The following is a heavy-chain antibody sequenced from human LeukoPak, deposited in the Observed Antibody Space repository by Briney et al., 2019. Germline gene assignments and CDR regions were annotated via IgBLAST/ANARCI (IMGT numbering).Heavy chain of an antibody. J-gene: IGHJ4*02. Sequence: ASVKVSCKASGYTFTSYYMHWVRQAPGQGLEWMGIINPSGGSTSYAQKFQGRVTMTRDTSISTTYMELSRLRSDDTAVYYCARAGRASYYGSGSYFDYWGQGTLVTVSS. CDR2: INPSGGST. CDR3: ARAGRASYYGSGSYFDY. V-gene: IGHV1-46*01. D-gene: IGHD3-10*01. CDR1: GYTFTSYY.